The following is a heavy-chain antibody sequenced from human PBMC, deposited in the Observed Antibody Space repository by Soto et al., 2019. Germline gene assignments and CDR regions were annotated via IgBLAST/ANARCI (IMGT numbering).Heavy chain of an antibody. J-gene: IGHJ6*03. Sequence: GGSLRLSCAASGFTFSSYGMHWVRQAPGKGLEWVAVISYDGSNKYYADSVKGRFTISRDNSKNTLYLQMNSLRAEDTAVYYCAKAGHDFWSGPIRQGYYYYYYMDGWGTGTTVTVSS. CDR2: ISYDGSNK. CDR1: GFTFSSYG. CDR3: AKAGHDFWSGPIRQGYYYYYYMDG. V-gene: IGHV3-30*18. D-gene: IGHD3-3*01.